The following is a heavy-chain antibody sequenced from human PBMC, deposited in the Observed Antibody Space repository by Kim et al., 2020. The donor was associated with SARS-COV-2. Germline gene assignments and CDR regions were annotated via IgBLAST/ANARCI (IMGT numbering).Heavy chain of an antibody. V-gene: IGHV4-34*01. D-gene: IGHD2-2*01. CDR3: ARRLVVARRGAFDY. J-gene: IGHJ4*02. CDR1: GGSFSGYY. Sequence: SETLSLTCAVYGGSFSGYYWSWIRQPPGKGLEWIGEINHSGSTNYNPSLKSRVTISVDTSKNQFSLKLSSVTAADTAVYYCARRLVVARRGAFDYWGQGTLVTVSS. CDR2: INHSGST.